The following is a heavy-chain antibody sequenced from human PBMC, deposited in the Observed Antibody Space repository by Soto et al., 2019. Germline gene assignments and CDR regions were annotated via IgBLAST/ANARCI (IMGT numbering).Heavy chain of an antibody. CDR3: NVYTAIGVGY. CDR2: IYHSGST. Sequence: QLQLQESGSGLVKPSQTLSLTCAVSGGSISSGGSSWSCIRQPPGKGLEWIGYIYHSGSTYYNPSLESRVTISVDRAKNRCSLKLSSVTAADTAVDYCNVYTAIGVGYWVQGTMDTDTS. J-gene: IGHJ4*02. CDR1: GGSISSGGSS. D-gene: IGHD5-18*01. V-gene: IGHV4-30-2*01.